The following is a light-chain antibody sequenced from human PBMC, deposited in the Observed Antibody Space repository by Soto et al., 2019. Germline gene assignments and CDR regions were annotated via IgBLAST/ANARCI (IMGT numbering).Light chain of an antibody. CDR1: ETISTF. Sequence: DIKMTQSPVSLSASVGDRVTITCRASETISTFLNWYQQKPGKAPKVLIYAASTLQSGVPSRFSGSGSGTDFTLTISCLQSEDFATYYCQQYYSYPLTFGGGTKVDI. CDR2: AAS. V-gene: IGKV1-39*01. CDR3: QQYYSYPLT. J-gene: IGKJ4*01.